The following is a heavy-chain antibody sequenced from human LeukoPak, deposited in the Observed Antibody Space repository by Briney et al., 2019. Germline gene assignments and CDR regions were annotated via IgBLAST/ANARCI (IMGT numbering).Heavy chain of an antibody. CDR3: ARGRIAVAGTYYYYYMDV. CDR2: IYHSGNT. Sequence: PSETLSLTCTVSGYSISTGYYWGWIRQPPGKGLEWIGSIYHSGNTSYNPSLKSRVSISVDTSKNQFSLKLSSVTAADTAVYYCARGRIAVAGTYYYYYMDVWGKGTTVTVSS. D-gene: IGHD6-19*01. J-gene: IGHJ6*03. CDR1: GYSISTGYY. V-gene: IGHV4-38-2*02.